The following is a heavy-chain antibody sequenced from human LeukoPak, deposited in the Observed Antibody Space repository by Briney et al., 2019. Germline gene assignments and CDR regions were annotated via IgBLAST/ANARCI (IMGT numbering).Heavy chain of an antibody. J-gene: IGHJ4*02. CDR2: ISIYSGNT. D-gene: IGHD7-27*01. CDR3: ARDPGGTWGFDY. Sequence: VASVKVSCKASGYTFTSHGLSWARQAPGQGLEWMGWISIYSGNTNYAQKFQDRISMTTDTSTSTAYMELRSLKSDDTAVHYCARDPGGTWGFDYWGQGALVTVSS. CDR1: GYTFTSHG. V-gene: IGHV1-18*01.